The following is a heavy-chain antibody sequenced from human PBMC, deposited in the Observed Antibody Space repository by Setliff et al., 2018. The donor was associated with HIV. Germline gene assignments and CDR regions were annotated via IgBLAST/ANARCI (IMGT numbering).Heavy chain of an antibody. CDR1: GFTFSSYN. V-gene: IGHV3-21*01. J-gene: IGHJ6*03. CDR3: ARDLNSRHYYMDV. CDR2: ISSSSSYI. Sequence: GSLRLSCAASGFTFSSYNMNWVRQAPGKGLEWVSSISSSSSYIYYADSVKGRFTISRDNAKRSLYLRMNSLRAEDTAVYYCARDLNSRHYYMDVWGKGTTVTVSS.